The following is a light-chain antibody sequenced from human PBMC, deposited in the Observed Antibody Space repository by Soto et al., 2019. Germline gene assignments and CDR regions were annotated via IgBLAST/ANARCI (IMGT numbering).Light chain of an antibody. CDR1: QSVSSSY. V-gene: IGKV3-20*01. CDR3: QQYGSSPQT. Sequence: SVLTQSPGTLSLSHGERATLSCRASQSVSSSYLAWYQQKPGQAPRLLIYGASSRATGIPDRFSGSGSGTDFTLTISRLEPEDFAVYYCQQYGSSPQTFGQGTKVDIK. J-gene: IGKJ1*01. CDR2: GAS.